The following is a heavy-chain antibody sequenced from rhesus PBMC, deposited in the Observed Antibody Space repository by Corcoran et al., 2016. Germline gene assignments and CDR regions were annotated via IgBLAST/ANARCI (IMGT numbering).Heavy chain of an antibody. V-gene: IGHV2-152*01. CDR2: IYWDDDK. CDR3: ARLIAGRGFDY. J-gene: IGHJ4*01. Sequence: QVTLKESGPALVKPTQTLTLPCTFSGFSLTTSGLGVGWIRQPPGKALEWLALIYWDDDKRYSTSLKSRLTISKETSKNQVFLTMTNMDPMDTATYYCARLIAGRGFDYWGQGVLVTVSS. D-gene: IGHD1-1-1*01. CDR1: GFSLTTSGLG.